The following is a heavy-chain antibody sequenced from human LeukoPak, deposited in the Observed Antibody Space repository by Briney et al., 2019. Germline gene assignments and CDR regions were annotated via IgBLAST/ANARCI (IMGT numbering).Heavy chain of an antibody. CDR1: GGSISSYY. V-gene: IGHV4-59*01. D-gene: IGHD2-2*01. Sequence: SSETLSLTCTVSGGSISSYYWSWVRQPPGKGLEWIGYIYYSGSTNYNPSLKSRVTISVDTSKNQFSLKLSSVTAADTAVYYCARDNRYCSSTSCYESYYYYGMDVWGQGTTVTVSS. CDR2: IYYSGST. J-gene: IGHJ6*02. CDR3: ARDNRYCSSTSCYESYYYYGMDV.